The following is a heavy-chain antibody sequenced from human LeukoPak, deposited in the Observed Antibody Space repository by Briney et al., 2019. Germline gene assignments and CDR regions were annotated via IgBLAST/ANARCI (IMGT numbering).Heavy chain of an antibody. CDR1: GYTFTSYD. Sequence: ASVKVSCKASGYTFTSYDINWVRQATGQGLEWMGWMNPNSGNTGYAQKFQGRVTITRNTSISTAYMELSSLRSEDTAVYYCARVGSSSGWYDYYYYMDVRGKGTTVTVSS. D-gene: IGHD6-19*01. CDR3: ARVGSSSGWYDYYYYMDV. V-gene: IGHV1-8*03. CDR2: MNPNSGNT. J-gene: IGHJ6*03.